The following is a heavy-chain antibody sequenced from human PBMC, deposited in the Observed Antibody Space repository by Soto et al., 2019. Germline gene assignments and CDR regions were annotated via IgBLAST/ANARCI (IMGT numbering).Heavy chain of an antibody. Sequence: PSETLSLTCTVSGGSVSSGSYYWSWIRQPPGKGLEWIGYIYYSGSTNYNPSLKSRVTISVDTSKNDLSLKLSFVTAADTAVYYCARYDTSVAARHFDLWGQGTLVTVSS. CDR2: IYYSGST. V-gene: IGHV4-61*03. CDR1: GGSVSSGSYY. D-gene: IGHD6-6*01. CDR3: ARYDTSVAARHFDL. J-gene: IGHJ4*02.